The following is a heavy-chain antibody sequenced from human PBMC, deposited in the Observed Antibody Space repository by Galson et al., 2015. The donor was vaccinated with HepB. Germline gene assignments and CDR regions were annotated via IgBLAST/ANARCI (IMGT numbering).Heavy chain of an antibody. D-gene: IGHD6-13*01. V-gene: IGHV6-1*01. J-gene: IGHJ6*02. CDR1: GDSVSSNSAA. CDR3: ARGSGSSSWYYYYYGIDV. CDR2: TYYRSKWYN. Sequence: CAISGDSVSSNSAAWNWIRQSPSRGLEWLGRTYYRSKWYNDYAVSVKSRITINPYTSKNQYSLQLNSVTPEDTAVYYCARGSGSSSWYYYYYGIDVWGQGTTVTVSS.